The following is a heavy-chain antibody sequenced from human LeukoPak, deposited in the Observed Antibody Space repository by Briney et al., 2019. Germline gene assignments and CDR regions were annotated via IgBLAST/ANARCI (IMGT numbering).Heavy chain of an antibody. V-gene: IGHV3-48*04. CDR3: ARVVPAAIDYYGMDV. CDR1: GFTFSTYS. D-gene: IGHD2-2*02. Sequence: GGSLRLSCAASGFTFSTYSMNWVRQTPGKGLEWVSYISSSSSTILYADSVKGRFTISRDNAKNSLYLQMNSLRAEDTAVYYCARVVPAAIDYYGMDVWGQGTTVTVSS. J-gene: IGHJ6*02. CDR2: ISSSSSTI.